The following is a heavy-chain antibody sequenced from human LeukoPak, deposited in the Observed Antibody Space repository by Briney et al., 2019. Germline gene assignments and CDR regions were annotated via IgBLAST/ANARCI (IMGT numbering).Heavy chain of an antibody. CDR1: GDSVSSNSAA. J-gene: IGHJ5*02. CDR3: ARGTATGYHTINWFDP. Sequence: SQTPSLTCAISGDSVSSNSAAWNWARPSPSRGLELLRRTYQMYKWNYDYAVSVKSRITFHPDTSKNQFSLQLKSVTPEDTAVYYCARGTATGYHTINWFDPWGQGTLVTVSS. D-gene: IGHD1-14*01. CDR2: TYQMYKWNY. V-gene: IGHV6-1*01.